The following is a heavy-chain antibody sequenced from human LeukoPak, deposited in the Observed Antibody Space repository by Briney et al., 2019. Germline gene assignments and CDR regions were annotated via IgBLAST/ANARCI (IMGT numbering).Heavy chain of an antibody. V-gene: IGHV4-59*01. CDR1: GGSISSYY. D-gene: IGHD6-13*01. CDR2: IYYSGST. CDR3: AKEGIAAARNAFDI. J-gene: IGHJ3*02. Sequence: SEALSLTCTVSGGSISSYYWSWIRQPPGKGLEWIGYIYYSGSTNYNPSLKSRVTISVDTSKNQFSLKLSSVTAADTAVYYCAKEGIAAARNAFDIWGQGTMVTVSS.